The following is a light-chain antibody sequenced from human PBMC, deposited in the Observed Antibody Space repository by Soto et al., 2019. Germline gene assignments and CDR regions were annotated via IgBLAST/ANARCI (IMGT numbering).Light chain of an antibody. CDR1: QSVSSY. V-gene: IGKV3-11*01. CDR3: QQRSNWPLT. J-gene: IGKJ4*01. CDR2: GAS. Sequence: EIVLTQSPATLSLSPGEGATLSCRASQSVSSYLAWYQQKPGQAPRLLIYGASNRATGIPARFSGSGSGTDFTLTISSLETEDFAVYYCQQRSNWPLTFGGGTKVEIK.